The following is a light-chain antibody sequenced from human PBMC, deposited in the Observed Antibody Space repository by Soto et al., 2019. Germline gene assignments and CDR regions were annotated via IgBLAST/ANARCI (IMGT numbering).Light chain of an antibody. V-gene: IGKV1-33*01. Sequence: IQMTQSPSSLSASVGDRVTITCRASHDISTHLNWYQQMPGKAPKXLIYETSNVQTGVPSRFSGHGSGTDFVFTISSLQPEDIGTYYCQQYDNVGITFGQGTRLEIK. CDR1: HDISTH. CDR3: QQYDNVGIT. J-gene: IGKJ5*01. CDR2: ETS.